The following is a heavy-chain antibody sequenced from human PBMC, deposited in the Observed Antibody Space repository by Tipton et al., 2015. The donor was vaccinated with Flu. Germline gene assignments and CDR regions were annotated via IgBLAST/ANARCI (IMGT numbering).Heavy chain of an antibody. D-gene: IGHD4-17*01. CDR2: IYYSGST. CDR3: ARGGAYGEVTDY. Sequence: TLSLTCTVSGGSISSYYWSWIRQPPGKGLEWIGYIYYSGSTNYNPSLKSRVTISVDTSKHQFSLKLSSVTAADTAVYYCARGGAYGEVTDYWGQGTLVTVSS. V-gene: IGHV4-59*01. CDR1: GGSISSYY. J-gene: IGHJ4*02.